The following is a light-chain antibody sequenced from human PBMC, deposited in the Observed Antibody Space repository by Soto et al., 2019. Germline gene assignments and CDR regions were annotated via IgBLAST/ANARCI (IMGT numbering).Light chain of an antibody. Sequence: QSVLTQPPSVSGAPGQRVTITYTGSSSNIGADYGVHWYQQLPGAAPKFLIYGNTNRPSGVPDRFSGSQSGTSGSLTITGLQAEDEADYYCQSYDSSRSAWVFGGGTKLTVL. V-gene: IGLV1-40*01. CDR3: QSYDSSRSAWV. CDR2: GNT. J-gene: IGLJ3*02. CDR1: SSNIGADYG.